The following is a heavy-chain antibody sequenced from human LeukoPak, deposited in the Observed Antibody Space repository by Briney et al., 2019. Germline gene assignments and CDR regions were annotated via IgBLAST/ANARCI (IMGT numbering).Heavy chain of an antibody. J-gene: IGHJ4*02. CDR1: GYTFTGYY. CDR2: INPSSDGT. V-gene: IGHV1-2*02. CDR3: ARVYRSGSIYGQGYFDN. D-gene: IGHD5-18*01. Sequence: ASVKVSCKASGYTFTGYYINWVRQAPGQGLEWMGWINPSSDGTNYAQEFQGRVTMTRDTSISTAYMELSRLRSDDTAVYYCARVYRSGSIYGQGYFDNWGQGTLVTVSS.